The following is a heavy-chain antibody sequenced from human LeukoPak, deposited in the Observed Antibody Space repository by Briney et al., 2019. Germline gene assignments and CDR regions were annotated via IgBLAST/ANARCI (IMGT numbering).Heavy chain of an antibody. D-gene: IGHD3-9*01. CDR2: IFYSGST. CDR1: GGSISSYY. CDR3: ARQGYDILTGYIDAFDI. J-gene: IGHJ3*02. V-gene: IGHV4-59*08. Sequence: SETLSLTCTVSGGSISSYYWSWIRQPPGKGLEWIGYIFYSGSTNYNPSLKSRVTISVDTSKNQVSLKLRSVTAADTAIYYCARQGYDILTGYIDAFDIWGQGTMVTVSS.